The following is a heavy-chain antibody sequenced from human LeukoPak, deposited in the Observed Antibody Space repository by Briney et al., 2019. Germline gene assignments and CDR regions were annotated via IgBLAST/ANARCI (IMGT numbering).Heavy chain of an antibody. Sequence: PGGSLRLSCAASGFTFSDYYMSWIRQAPGKGLEWVSFISSSGSTIYYADSVKGRFTISRDNAKNSLYLQMNSLRAEDTAVYYCARSYSGYEMFAFDIWGQGTMVTVSS. CDR3: ARSYSGYEMFAFDI. CDR2: ISSSGSTI. J-gene: IGHJ3*02. D-gene: IGHD5-12*01. V-gene: IGHV3-11*01. CDR1: GFTFSDYY.